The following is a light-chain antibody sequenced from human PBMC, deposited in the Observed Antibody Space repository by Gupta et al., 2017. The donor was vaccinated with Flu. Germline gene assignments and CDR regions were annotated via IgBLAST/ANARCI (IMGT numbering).Light chain of an antibody. CDR1: SADVGGYDY. V-gene: IGLV2-8*01. J-gene: IGLJ2*01. Sequence: VTMSCTGTSADVGGYDYVSWNRQDPAKAPDLMIYAVTRRTAEIPGGFSGSKSGNTASLTVSGHPADEEAHYYCSTHAGKNDVLFGGGTKLTVL. CDR3: STHAGKNDVL. CDR2: AVT.